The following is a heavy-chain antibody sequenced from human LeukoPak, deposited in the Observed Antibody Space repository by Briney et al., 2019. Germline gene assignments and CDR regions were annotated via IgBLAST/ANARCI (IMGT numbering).Heavy chain of an antibody. V-gene: IGHV1-2*02. CDR1: GYTFTGYY. CDR2: INPNSGGT. CDR3: ARDLLNHIVPYYYMDV. J-gene: IGHJ6*03. Sequence: ASVKVSCKASGYTFTGYYMHWVRQAPGQGLEWMGWINPNSGGTNYAQKFQGRVTMTRDTSISTAYMELSRLRSDDTAVYYCARDLLNHIVPYYYMDVWGEGTTVTVSS. D-gene: IGHD2-2*01.